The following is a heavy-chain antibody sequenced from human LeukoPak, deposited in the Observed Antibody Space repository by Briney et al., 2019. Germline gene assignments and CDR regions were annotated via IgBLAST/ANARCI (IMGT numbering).Heavy chain of an antibody. CDR1: GLPFNQYH. V-gene: IGHV3-11*03. D-gene: IGHD3-16*01. CDR3: ARNAYGAQTPSDV. Sequence: GGSLTLPCSPSGLPFNQYHKTWPRHAPGKALEWLIYIRPSSGHAPYAHSVKGRFNISRDHAMNSLYLQMSGLRAGDTAVYYCARNAYGAQTPSDVWGQGTTVTVSS. CDR2: IRPSSGHA. J-gene: IGHJ6*01.